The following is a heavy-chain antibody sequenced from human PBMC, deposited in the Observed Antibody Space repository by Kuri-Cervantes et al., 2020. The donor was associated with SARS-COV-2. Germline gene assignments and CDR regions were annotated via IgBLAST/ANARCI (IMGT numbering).Heavy chain of an antibody. CDR3: ARGHCSGGSCYVPPDY. V-gene: IGHV3-23*01. Sequence: GGSLRLSCAASGFTFNNYAMTWVRQAPGKGLEWVSGITGDGTSTYYADSVKGRFTISRDNAKNSLYLQMNSLRAEDTAVYYCARGHCSGGSCYVPPDYWGQGTLVTVSS. CDR1: GFTFNNYA. J-gene: IGHJ4*02. D-gene: IGHD2-15*01. CDR2: ITGDGTST.